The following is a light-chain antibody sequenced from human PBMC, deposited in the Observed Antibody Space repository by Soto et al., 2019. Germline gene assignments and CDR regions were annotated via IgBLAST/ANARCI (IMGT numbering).Light chain of an antibody. CDR1: QSVSSN. CDR3: QQYHNWMWT. V-gene: IGKV3-15*01. Sequence: VMTQSPASLSVSPGERATLSCRASQSVSSNLAWYQQKPGQAPRLLIHGASARATGIPDRFSGSGSGTEFTLTISSLQSEDVAVYYCQQYHNWMWTFGQGTKV. J-gene: IGKJ1*01. CDR2: GAS.